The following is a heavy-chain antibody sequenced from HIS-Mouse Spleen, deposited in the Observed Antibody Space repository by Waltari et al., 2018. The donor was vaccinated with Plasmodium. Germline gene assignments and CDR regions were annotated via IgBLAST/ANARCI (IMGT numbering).Heavy chain of an antibody. D-gene: IGHD7-27*01. J-gene: IGHJ4*02. Sequence: QVQLQQWGAGLLTPSATLSLTCAVHGGSLSGYYWSWIRQPPGKGLEWIGEINHSGSTNYNPSLKSRVTISVDTSKNQFSLKLSSVTAADTAVYYCARVIPLGIPHFDYWGQGTLVTVSS. CDR1: GGSLSGYY. CDR2: INHSGST. V-gene: IGHV4-34*01. CDR3: ARVIPLGIPHFDY.